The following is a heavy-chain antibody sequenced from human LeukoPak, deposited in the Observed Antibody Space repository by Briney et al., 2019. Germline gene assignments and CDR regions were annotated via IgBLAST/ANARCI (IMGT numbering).Heavy chain of an antibody. V-gene: IGHV6-1*01. CDR1: GDSVSSDSVA. CDR2: TYYRSKWYN. J-gene: IGHJ5*01. Sequence: SQTLSLTCAIFGDSVSSDSVAWNWIRQSPSRGLEWLGRTYYRSKWYNDYAVSVNSRITINPDTSKNQFSLQLNSVTPEDTAVYYCARAGTSSGWYGNLFDSWGQGTLVTVSS. D-gene: IGHD6-19*01. CDR3: ARAGTSSGWYGNLFDS.